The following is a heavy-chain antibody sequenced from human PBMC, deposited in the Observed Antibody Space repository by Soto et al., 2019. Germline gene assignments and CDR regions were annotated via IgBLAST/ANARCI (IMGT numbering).Heavy chain of an antibody. D-gene: IGHD2-8*01. CDR2: IKNKMEGGTT. CDR3: APNGNFDC. J-gene: IGHJ4*02. Sequence: EVQLVESGGGLVKPGGSLRLSCAASGFTLSNAWVSWVRQAPGKGLEWVGRIKNKMEGGTTDYAAPVKGRFTISRDDSKNMLYLQMNSLITDDTAVYYWAPNGNFDCWGQGTLVTVSS. CDR1: GFTLSNAW. V-gene: IGHV3-15*01.